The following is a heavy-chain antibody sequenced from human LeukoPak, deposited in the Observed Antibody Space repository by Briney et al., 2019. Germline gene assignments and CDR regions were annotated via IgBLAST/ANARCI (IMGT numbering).Heavy chain of an antibody. CDR2: ISSTSSYI. CDR1: GFTFRSHS. V-gene: IGHV3-21*01. CDR3: ARGAYGDYGWFDP. J-gene: IGHJ5*02. Sequence: GGSLRLSCAASGFTFRSHSMNWVRQAPGKGLEWFSSISSTSSYIYYADSVKGRFTISRDNAKNSLYLQMNSLRAEDTAVYHCARGAYGDYGWFDPWGQGTLVTVSS. D-gene: IGHD4-17*01.